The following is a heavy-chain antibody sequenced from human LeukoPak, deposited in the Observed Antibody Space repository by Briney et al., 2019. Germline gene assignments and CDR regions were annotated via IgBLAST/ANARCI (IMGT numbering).Heavy chain of an antibody. J-gene: IGHJ4*02. CDR1: GFTFSSSA. CDR2: ISYDGSHK. Sequence: GRSLRLSCAASGFTFSSSAMHWVRQAPGKGLEWVALISYDGSHKYYTDSVRGRFTVSRDNSKNTLYLQMNSLRTEDTAVYYCVRDGGYDSSGYRKPFDHWGQGTLVTVSS. CDR3: VRDGGYDSSGYRKPFDH. V-gene: IGHV3-30*04. D-gene: IGHD3-22*01.